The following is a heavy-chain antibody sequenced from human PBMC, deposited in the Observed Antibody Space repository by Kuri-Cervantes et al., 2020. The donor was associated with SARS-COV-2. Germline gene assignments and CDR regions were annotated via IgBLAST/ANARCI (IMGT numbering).Heavy chain of an antibody. J-gene: IGHJ5*02. CDR3: ARENNDILTGYYKGGFDP. Sequence: LSLTCAASGITFSSYWMSWVRQAPGKGLEWVANIKQDGSEKYYVDSVKGRFTISRDNAKNSLYLQMNSLRAEDTAVYYCARENNDILTGYYKGGFDPWGQGTLVTVSS. CDR1: GITFSSYW. D-gene: IGHD3-9*01. V-gene: IGHV3-7*03. CDR2: IKQDGSEK.